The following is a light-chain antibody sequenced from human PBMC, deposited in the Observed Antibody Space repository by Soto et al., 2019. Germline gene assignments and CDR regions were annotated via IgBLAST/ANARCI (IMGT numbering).Light chain of an antibody. CDR3: QQYNNWPYT. V-gene: IGKV3-15*01. Sequence: EKLMRQSPPTLSVPPGERPTLSSGAIQSVSSTLAWYQQKPAKAPRLLIYGASTRATGIPARFSGSGSGTEFTLTISSLQSEDFAVYYCQQYNNWPYTFGQGTKLEIK. CDR2: GAS. J-gene: IGKJ2*01. CDR1: QSVSST.